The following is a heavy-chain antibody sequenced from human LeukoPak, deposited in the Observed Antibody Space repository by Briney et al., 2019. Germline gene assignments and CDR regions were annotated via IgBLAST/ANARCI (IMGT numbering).Heavy chain of an antibody. CDR1: GFTFSSYG. CDR2: IWYDGSNK. V-gene: IGHV3-33*01. J-gene: IGHJ3*02. CDR3: ARDSVSGYDFWSAFAFDT. Sequence: GGSLRLSCAASGFTFSSYGMRWVRQAPGKGLEWVAVIWYDGSNKYYADSVKGRFTISRDNSKNTLYLQMNSLRAEDTAVYYCARDSVSGYDFWSAFAFDTWGQGTMVTVSS. D-gene: IGHD3-3*01.